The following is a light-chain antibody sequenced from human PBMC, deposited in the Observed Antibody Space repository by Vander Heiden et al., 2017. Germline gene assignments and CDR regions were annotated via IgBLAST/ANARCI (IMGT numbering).Light chain of an antibody. CDR3: QQYNSYSPWA. CDR1: QSISSW. J-gene: IGKJ1*01. CDR2: KAS. V-gene: IGKV1-5*03. Sequence: DIQMTQSPSTLSASVGDRVTITCRARQSISSWLAWYQQKPGKAPKPLIYKASSLESGVPSRFSGSESGTEFTLTISSLQPDDFATYYCQQYNSYSPWAFGQGTKVEIK.